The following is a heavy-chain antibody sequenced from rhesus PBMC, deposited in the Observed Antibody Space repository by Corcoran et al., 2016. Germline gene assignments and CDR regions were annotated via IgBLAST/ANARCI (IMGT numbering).Heavy chain of an antibody. V-gene: IGHV5-20*01. CDR1: GYSFTSYW. CDR2: IVPSDSDT. D-gene: IGHD6-25*01. CDR3: AKGGIAAAGSYFDY. Sequence: EVQLVQSGAEVKRPGESLKISCKTSGYSFTSYWISWVRQMPGKGLKCRGAIVPSDSDTRYNPSFQGQVTISADKSISTAYLQWSRLKASDTATYYCAKGGIAAAGSYFDYWGQGVLVTVSS. J-gene: IGHJ4*01.